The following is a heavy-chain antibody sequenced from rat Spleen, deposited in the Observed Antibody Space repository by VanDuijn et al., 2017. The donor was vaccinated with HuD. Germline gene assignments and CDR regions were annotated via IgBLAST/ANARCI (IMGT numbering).Heavy chain of an antibody. Sequence: EVQLVETGGGLVQPGKSLKLSCVASGFTFSSYWMYWVRQAPKKGLEWVATISYDGSSTYYRDSVKGRFTISRENAKSTLYLQMDSLRSEDTATYYCARQHYSAPFDYWGQGIMVTVSS. CDR3: ARQHYSAPFDY. D-gene: IGHD1-1*01. V-gene: IGHV5-29*01. CDR1: GFTFSSYW. CDR2: ISYDGSST. J-gene: IGHJ2*01.